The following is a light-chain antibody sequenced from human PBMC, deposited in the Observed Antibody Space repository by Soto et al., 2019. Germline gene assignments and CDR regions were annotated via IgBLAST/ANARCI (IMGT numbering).Light chain of an antibody. CDR1: NSDVGGHNY. V-gene: IGLV2-8*01. CDR3: SSYAGRNNLL. Sequence: QSVLTQPPSASGSPGQSVTISCTGTNSDVGGHNYVSWYQQHPGKAPKLMIYEVNKRPSGVPDRFSGSKSGNTASLTVSGLQAEDEGDYFCSSYAGRNNLLFGGGTKLTVL. J-gene: IGLJ2*01. CDR2: EVN.